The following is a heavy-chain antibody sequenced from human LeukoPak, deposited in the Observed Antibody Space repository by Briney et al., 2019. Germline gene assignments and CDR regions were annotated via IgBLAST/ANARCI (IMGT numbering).Heavy chain of an antibody. CDR1: GYTFTGYY. CDR2: INPNSGGT. CDR3: ARDRAQGYSSSWYKRP. D-gene: IGHD6-13*01. J-gene: IGHJ5*02. Sequence: EASVKVPCKASGYTFTGYYMHWVRQAPGQGLEWMGWINPNSGGTNYAQKFQGRVTMTRDTSISTAYMELSRLRSDDTAVYYCARDRAQGYSSSWYKRPWGQGTLVTVSS. V-gene: IGHV1-2*02.